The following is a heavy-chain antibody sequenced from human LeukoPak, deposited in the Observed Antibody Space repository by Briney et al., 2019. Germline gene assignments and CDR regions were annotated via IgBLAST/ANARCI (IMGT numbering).Heavy chain of an antibody. Sequence: ASVKVSCKASGYTFTSYAMHWVRQAPGQRLEWMGWINAGNGNTKYSQKFQGRVTITRDTSASTAYMELSSLRSEDTAVYYCAYCGGDCYSADDAFDIWGQGTMVTVSS. D-gene: IGHD2-21*02. CDR3: AYCGGDCYSADDAFDI. CDR1: GYTFTSYA. CDR2: INAGNGNT. J-gene: IGHJ3*02. V-gene: IGHV1-3*01.